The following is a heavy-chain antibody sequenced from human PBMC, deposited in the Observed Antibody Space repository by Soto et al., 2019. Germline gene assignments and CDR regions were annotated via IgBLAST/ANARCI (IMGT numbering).Heavy chain of an antibody. CDR3: ARLHYSRSFYVY. Sequence: GESLKISCKASGSTFANYWIGCVRHMPGKGLEWMGTIYAGDSGSRYSPCFRGQVTISIDWSTTTAYLQWSSLKAADTAIYYCARLHYSRSFYVYWGQGTLVNVSS. V-gene: IGHV5-51*01. J-gene: IGHJ4*02. CDR1: GSTFANYW. D-gene: IGHD6-13*01. CDR2: IYAGDSGS.